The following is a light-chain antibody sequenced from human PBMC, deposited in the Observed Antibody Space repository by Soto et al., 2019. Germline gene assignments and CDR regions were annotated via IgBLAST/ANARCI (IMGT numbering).Light chain of an antibody. Sequence: EIVLTQSPATLSSSPGERATLSCRASQSVSSSLNWYQQKPGQAPRLLIYDASTRATGIPARFGGSRSGTDFTLTISSLEPEDFAVYYCQHRSSWPYTFGQGTKLDIK. CDR2: DAS. J-gene: IGKJ2*01. V-gene: IGKV3-11*01. CDR3: QHRSSWPYT. CDR1: QSVSSS.